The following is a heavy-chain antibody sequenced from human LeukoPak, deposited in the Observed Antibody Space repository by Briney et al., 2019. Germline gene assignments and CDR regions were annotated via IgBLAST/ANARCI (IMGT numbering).Heavy chain of an antibody. V-gene: IGHV3-53*01. CDR2: IYSGGST. Sequence: GGSLRLSCAASGFTVSSNYMSWVRQAPGKGLEWVSVIYSGGSTYYADSVKGRFTISRDNSKNTLYLQMNSQRAEDTAVYYCAGMTGYYNRADYYFDYWGQGTLVTVSS. J-gene: IGHJ4*02. D-gene: IGHD3-9*01. CDR3: AGMTGYYNRADYYFDY. CDR1: GFTVSSNY.